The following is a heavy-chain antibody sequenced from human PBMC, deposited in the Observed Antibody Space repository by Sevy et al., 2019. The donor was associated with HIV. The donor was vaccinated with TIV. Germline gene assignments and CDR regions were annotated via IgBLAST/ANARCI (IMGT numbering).Heavy chain of an antibody. CDR3: AHETFGRFES. J-gene: IGHJ4*02. CDR1: GFTFSANW. V-gene: IGHV3-7*01. Sequence: GGSLRLSCAASGFTFSANWMNWVRQAPGKGLEWVANISPDGSDKHYVDSVEGRFTISRDNAKNLLFLQMNSLRVEDMAVYYCAHETFGRFESWGRGTLVTVSS. D-gene: IGHD3-16*01. CDR2: ISPDGSDK.